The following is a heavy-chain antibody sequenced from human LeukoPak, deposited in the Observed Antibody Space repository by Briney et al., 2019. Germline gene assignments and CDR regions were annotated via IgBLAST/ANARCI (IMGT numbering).Heavy chain of an antibody. J-gene: IGHJ4*02. CDR1: VGSISSYY. Sequence: SSETLSLTCTVSVGSISSYYWNWIRQPAGKGLEWIGRIYTSGSTSYNSSLKSRVTMSVDTSKNQFSLKLSSVTAADTAVYYCARDVGGYNYGYSLDYWGQGTLVSVSS. CDR3: ARDVGGYNYGYSLDY. D-gene: IGHD5-18*01. V-gene: IGHV4-4*07. CDR2: IYTSGST.